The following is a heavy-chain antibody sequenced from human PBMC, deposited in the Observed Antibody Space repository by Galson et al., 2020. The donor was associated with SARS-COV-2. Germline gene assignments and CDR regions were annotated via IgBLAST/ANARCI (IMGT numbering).Heavy chain of an antibody. CDR2: IYGTGST. D-gene: IGHD7-27*01. V-gene: IGHV4-4*07. J-gene: IGHJ4*02. Sequence: SQTLSLTCTVSGGSISNSYWSWFRQPAGKGLEWIGRIYGTGSTDYNPSLKSRVTMSPDTSKNQFSLELTSVTAADTAVYFCARGPINWGFDYWGQGTLVTVSS. CDR3: ARGPINWGFDY. CDR1: GGSISNSY.